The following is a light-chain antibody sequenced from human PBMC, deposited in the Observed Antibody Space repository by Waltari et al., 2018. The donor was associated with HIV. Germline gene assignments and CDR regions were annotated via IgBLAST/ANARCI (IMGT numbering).Light chain of an antibody. CDR3: SSHAGSNLFVV. J-gene: IGLJ2*01. V-gene: IGLV2-8*01. CDR2: EVN. CDR1: SSDVEGYNS. Sequence: QSALTQPPSASGSPGQSVTISCTGTSSDVEGYNSVSWYQQLPGKAPTLMIFEVNKRPSGVPDRFSGSQSGNTASLTVSGLQPEDEADYYCSSHAGSNLFVVFGGGTKLTVL.